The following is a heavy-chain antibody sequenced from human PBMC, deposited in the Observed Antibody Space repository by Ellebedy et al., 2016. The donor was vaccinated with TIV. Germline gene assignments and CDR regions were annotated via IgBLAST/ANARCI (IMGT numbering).Heavy chain of an antibody. D-gene: IGHD4-23*01. CDR1: GFTFGNFW. CDR3: ALVSTVDYSDY. Sequence: GESLKISXAASGFTFGNFWMHWVRQAPGKGLVWVSRINRDGSTTTYADFVKGRFTISRDNAESTLYLQLSGLRAEDTAVYYCALVSTVDYSDYWGRGTLVTVSS. CDR2: INRDGSTT. V-gene: IGHV3-74*03. J-gene: IGHJ4*02.